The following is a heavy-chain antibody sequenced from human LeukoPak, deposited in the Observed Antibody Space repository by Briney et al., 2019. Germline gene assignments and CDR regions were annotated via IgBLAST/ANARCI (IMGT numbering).Heavy chain of an antibody. D-gene: IGHD3-3*01. CDR2: IYYSGST. CDR3: ARGPLRFRYGMDV. Sequence: SETLSLTCTVSGGSIGSYYWSWIRQPPGKGLEWIGYIYYSGSTNYNPSLKSRVTISVDTSKNQFSLKLSSVTAADTAVYYCARGPLRFRYGMDVWGKGTTVTVSS. V-gene: IGHV4-59*01. CDR1: GGSIGSYY. J-gene: IGHJ6*04.